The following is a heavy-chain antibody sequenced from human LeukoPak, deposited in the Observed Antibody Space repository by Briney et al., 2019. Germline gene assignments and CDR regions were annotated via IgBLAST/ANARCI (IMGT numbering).Heavy chain of an antibody. V-gene: IGHV1-2*02. D-gene: IGHD1-26*01. Sequence: SSVKVSFKASGYTFTGYYMHWVRQAPGQGLEWMGWINPNSGGTNYAQKFQGRVNMTRDTSISKAYMELSRLRSDDTAVYYCARDYGGSYRNWFDPWGQGTLVTVSS. J-gene: IGHJ5*02. CDR2: INPNSGGT. CDR3: ARDYGGSYRNWFDP. CDR1: GYTFTGYY.